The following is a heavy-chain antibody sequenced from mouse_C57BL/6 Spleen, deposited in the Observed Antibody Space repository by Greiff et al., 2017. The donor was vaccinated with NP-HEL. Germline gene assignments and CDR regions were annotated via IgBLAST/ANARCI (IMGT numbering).Heavy chain of an antibody. CDR2: IDPSDSYT. J-gene: IGHJ2*01. D-gene: IGHD2-1*01. Sequence: QVQLQQPGAELVKPGASVKLSCKASGYTFTSYWMQWVKQRPGQGLEWIGEIDPSDSYTNYNQKFKGKATLTVDTSSSTAYMQLSSLTSEDSAVYYCARRGGNYVYYFDYWGQGTTLTVSS. CDR3: ARRGGNYVYYFDY. V-gene: IGHV1-50*01. CDR1: GYTFTSYW.